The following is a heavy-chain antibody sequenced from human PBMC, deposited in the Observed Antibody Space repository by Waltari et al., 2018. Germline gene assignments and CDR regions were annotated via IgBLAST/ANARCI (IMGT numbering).Heavy chain of an antibody. D-gene: IGHD3-16*02. J-gene: IGHJ4*02. Sequence: EVQLVESGGGLVQPGGSLRLSCAASGFTFSSYTMNWVRTAPGKGLEWVSYISSGSSAIYYADSVKGRFTISRDNAKNSLHLQMNSLRAEDTAVYYCARAILRLGVLSNYFDYWGQGTLVTVSS. CDR1: GFTFSSYT. V-gene: IGHV3-48*04. CDR2: ISSGSSAI. CDR3: ARAILRLGVLSNYFDY.